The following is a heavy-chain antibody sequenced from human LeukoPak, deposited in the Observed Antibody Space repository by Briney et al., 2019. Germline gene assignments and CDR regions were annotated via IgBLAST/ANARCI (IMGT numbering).Heavy chain of an antibody. Sequence: GGSLRLSCAASGFTFSSYAMHWVRRAPGKGLEYVSAISSNGGSTYYANSVKGRFTISRDNSKNTLYLQMGSLRAEDMAAYYCARDGFYDFWSGYYPKYGMDVWGQGTTVTVSS. CDR2: ISSNGGST. CDR1: GFTFSSYA. J-gene: IGHJ6*02. CDR3: ARDGFYDFWSGYYPKYGMDV. V-gene: IGHV3-64*01. D-gene: IGHD3-3*01.